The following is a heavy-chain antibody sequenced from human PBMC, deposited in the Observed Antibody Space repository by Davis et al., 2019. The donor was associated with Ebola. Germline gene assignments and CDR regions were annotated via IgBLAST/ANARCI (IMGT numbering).Heavy chain of an antibody. V-gene: IGHV3-30*18. D-gene: IGHD5-18*01. J-gene: IGHJ4*02. Sequence: GGSLRLSCAASGFTFSSYGMHWVRQAPGKGLEWVAVISYDGSNKYYADSVKGRFTISRDNSKNTLYLQMNSLRAEDTAVYYCAKDGGQDTAMVQYYFDYWGQGTLVTVSS. CDR2: ISYDGSNK. CDR3: AKDGGQDTAMVQYYFDY. CDR1: GFTFSSYG.